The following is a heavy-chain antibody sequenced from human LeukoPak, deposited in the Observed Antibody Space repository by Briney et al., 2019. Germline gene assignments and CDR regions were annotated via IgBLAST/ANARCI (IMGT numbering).Heavy chain of an antibody. J-gene: IGHJ4*02. CDR1: GYTFTSYG. D-gene: IGHD4-17*01. CDR2: LSAYNGNT. CDR3: ASGDYGDYVFDY. Sequence: ASVKVSCKASGYTFTSYGINWVRQAPGQGLEWMGWLSAYNGNTNYAQKLQGRVTMTTDTSTSTAYMELRSLRSDDTAVYCCASGDYGDYVFDYWGQGTLVTVSS. V-gene: IGHV1-18*04.